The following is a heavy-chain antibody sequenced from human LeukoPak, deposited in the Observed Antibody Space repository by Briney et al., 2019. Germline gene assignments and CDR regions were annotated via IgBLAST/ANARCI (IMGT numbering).Heavy chain of an antibody. D-gene: IGHD3-22*01. CDR3: ARDGDSSGYYVNFDY. J-gene: IGHJ4*02. CDR1: GFTFSSYW. V-gene: IGHV3-74*01. Sequence: GGSLRLSCAASGFTFSSYWMHWVRQSPGKGLVWVSRINSDGSSTSYADSVKGRVTISRDNAKNTLYLQMNSLRAEDTAVYYCARDGDSSGYYVNFDYWGQGTLVTVSS. CDR2: INSDGSST.